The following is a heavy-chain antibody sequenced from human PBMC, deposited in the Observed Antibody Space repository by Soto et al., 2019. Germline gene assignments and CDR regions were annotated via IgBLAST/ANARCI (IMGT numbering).Heavy chain of an antibody. V-gene: IGHV1-2*02. D-gene: IGHD3-9*01. CDR3: ARPPGYISDWYYFDL. J-gene: IGHJ4*02. CDR1: GYSFIDYY. Sequence: ASVKVSCKASGYSFIDYYIHWVRQAPGQGFEWMGRISPKSGGTNYAQKFEGRVTMTWDTSLNTAYMELGSLISDDTAVYYCARPPGYISDWYYFDLWGQGTLVTVSS. CDR2: ISPKSGGT.